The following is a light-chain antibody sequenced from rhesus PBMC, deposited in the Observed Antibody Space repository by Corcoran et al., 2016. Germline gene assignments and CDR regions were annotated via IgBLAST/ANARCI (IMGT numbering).Light chain of an antibody. J-gene: IGKJ1*01. CDR1: QGIRNH. V-gene: IGKV1S14*01. CDR3: LQHNSYPRS. Sequence: DIQMTQSPSSLSASVGDTVTITCRASQGIRNHLAWYQEKPGKAPKPLIYYASNLESGVPSRFSGCGVGTVFTLTISRLQPEDFAIYFCLQHNSYPRSFGQGAKVEIK. CDR2: YAS.